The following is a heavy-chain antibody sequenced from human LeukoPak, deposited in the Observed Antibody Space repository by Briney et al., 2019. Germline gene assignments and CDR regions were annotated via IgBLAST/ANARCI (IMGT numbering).Heavy chain of an antibody. J-gene: IGHJ3*02. CDR1: GGSINIYY. CDR3: ARAPVTVKDSFDI. V-gene: IGHV4-4*07. Sequence: SETLSLTSAASGGSINIYYWSWIRQPAGKGLEWIGRIFTSGSTNYNASLKSRVTMSVDTSKNQFSLKLRSMTAADTAVYYCARAPVTVKDSFDIWGQGTMVTVS. D-gene: IGHD4-11*01. CDR2: IFTSGST.